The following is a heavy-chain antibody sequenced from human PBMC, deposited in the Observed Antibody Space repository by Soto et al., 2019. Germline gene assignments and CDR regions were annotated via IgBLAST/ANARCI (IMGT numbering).Heavy chain of an antibody. Sequence: PGGSLRLSCAASGFTFSSYGIHWVRQAPGKGLEWVAVISSDGSNKYYGDSVKGRFTISRDNSKNTLFLQMNSLRVEDTAVYCCAKGRGSADHGGSDFDYWGQGTLVTVSS. CDR3: AKGRGSADHGGSDFDY. V-gene: IGHV3-30*18. CDR2: ISSDGSNK. J-gene: IGHJ4*02. D-gene: IGHD2-15*01. CDR1: GFTFSSYG.